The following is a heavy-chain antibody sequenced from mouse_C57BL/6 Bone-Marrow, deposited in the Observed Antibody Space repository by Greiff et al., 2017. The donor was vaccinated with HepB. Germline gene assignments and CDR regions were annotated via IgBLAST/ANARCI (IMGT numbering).Heavy chain of an antibody. Sequence: EVKLVESGGGLVKPGGSLKLSCAASGFTFSSYAMSWVRQTPEKRLEWVATISDGGSYTYYPDNVKGRFTISRDNAKNNLYLQMSHLKSEDTAMYYCASAHYDGCYFAYWGQGTPVTVS. CDR1: GFTFSSYA. D-gene: IGHD2-3*01. CDR3: ASAHYDGCYFAY. J-gene: IGHJ3*01. CDR2: ISDGGSYT. V-gene: IGHV5-4*03.